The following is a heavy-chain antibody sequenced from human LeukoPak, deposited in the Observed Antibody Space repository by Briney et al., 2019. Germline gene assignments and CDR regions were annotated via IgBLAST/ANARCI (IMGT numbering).Heavy chain of an antibody. J-gene: IGHJ4*02. CDR2: IKQDGSEK. CDR3: ARDNPPDY. CDR1: GFTFSSSW. Sequence: PGGSRRLSCVASGFTFSSSWMSWVRQAPGKGLEWVANIKQDGSEKSYVESVRGRFTISGDNAKNSLYLQLNSLRAEDTALYYCARDNPPDYWGQGTLVTVSS. V-gene: IGHV3-7*03.